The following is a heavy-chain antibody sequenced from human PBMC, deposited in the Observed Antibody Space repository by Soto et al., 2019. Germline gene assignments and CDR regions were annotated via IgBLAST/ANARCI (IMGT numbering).Heavy chain of an antibody. D-gene: IGHD3-16*01. CDR2: ISGSGDNT. V-gene: IGHV3-23*01. CDR1: GFTFSNFA. CDR3: GKGSDYVLKGTPFRKVQDYYYYMDV. J-gene: IGHJ6*03. Sequence: EVQLLESGGALVQSGGSLRLSCAASGFTFSNFAMSWVRQAPGKGLEWVSGISGSGDNTDHADSVKGRFTISRDNSKNTLYLQMNSLRAEDTAVYYWGKGSDYVLKGTPFRKVQDYYYYMDVGGKGTTVTVSS.